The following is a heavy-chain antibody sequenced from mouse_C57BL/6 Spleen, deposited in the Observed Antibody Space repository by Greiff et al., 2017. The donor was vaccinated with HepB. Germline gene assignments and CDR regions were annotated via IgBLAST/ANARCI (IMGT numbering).Heavy chain of an antibody. D-gene: IGHD1-1*01. CDR3: TRSGWYGSSYHYAMDY. V-gene: IGHV6-6*01. CDR2: IRNKANNHAT. CDR1: GFTFSDAW. J-gene: IGHJ4*01. Sequence: EVMLVESGGGLVQPGGSMKLSCAASGFTFSDAWMDWVRQSPEKGLEWVAEIRNKANNHATYYAESVKGRFTISRDDSKSSVYLQMNSLRAEDTGIYYCTRSGWYGSSYHYAMDYWGQGTSVTVSS.